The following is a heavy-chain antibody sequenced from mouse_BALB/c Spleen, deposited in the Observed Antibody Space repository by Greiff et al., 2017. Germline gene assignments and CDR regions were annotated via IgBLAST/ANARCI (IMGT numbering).Heavy chain of an antibody. CDR2: IDPANGNT. CDR1: GFNIKDTY. CDR3: ARRGDY. Sequence: VHVKQSGAELVKPGASVKLSCTASGFNIKDTYMHWVKQRPEQGLEWIGRIDPANGNTKYDPKFQGKATITADTSSNTAYLQLSSLTSEDTAVYYCARRGDYWGQGTSVTVSS. J-gene: IGHJ4*01. V-gene: IGHV14-3*02.